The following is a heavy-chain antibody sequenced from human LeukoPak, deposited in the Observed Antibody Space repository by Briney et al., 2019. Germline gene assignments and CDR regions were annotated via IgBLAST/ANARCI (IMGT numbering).Heavy chain of an antibody. J-gene: IGHJ5*02. CDR2: IDKKDKGYATAT. CDR1: GFTFSGSA. Sequence: GGSLKLSCAASGFTFSGSAIHWVRQSSGKGLEWVGQIDKKDKGYATATAYAASVKGRFTISRDDSINTAYLQMKSLKTEDTALYYCTRDSGTYNWSDPWGQGTLVTVSS. CDR3: TRDSGTYNWSDP. V-gene: IGHV3-73*01. D-gene: IGHD1-26*01.